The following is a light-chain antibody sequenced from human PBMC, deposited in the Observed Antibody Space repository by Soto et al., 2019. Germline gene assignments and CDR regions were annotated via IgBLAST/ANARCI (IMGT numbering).Light chain of an antibody. CDR1: QSINSY. Sequence: DIQMTQSPSSLSASVGDRVTITCRASQSINSYLNWYQQRPGQAPKLLTYVASSLQSGVPSRFSGSGSGTDFTLTVSSLQPEDCAIYYCQQSYSVPLTFGGGTKVEIK. J-gene: IGKJ4*01. CDR2: VAS. V-gene: IGKV1-39*01. CDR3: QQSYSVPLT.